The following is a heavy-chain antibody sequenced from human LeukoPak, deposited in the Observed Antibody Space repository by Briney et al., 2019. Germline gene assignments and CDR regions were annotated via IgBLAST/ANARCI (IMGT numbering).Heavy chain of an antibody. J-gene: IGHJ4*02. Sequence: GGSLRLSCAASGFTFSDYYMNWIRQAPGKGLEWVSYISSSGSTIYYAVSVKGRFTISRDNAKNSLYLQMNSLRAEDTAVYYCAKELGLGTFDYWGQGTLVTVSS. CDR1: GFTFSDYY. D-gene: IGHD1-14*01. CDR2: ISSSGSTI. CDR3: AKELGLGTFDY. V-gene: IGHV3-11*04.